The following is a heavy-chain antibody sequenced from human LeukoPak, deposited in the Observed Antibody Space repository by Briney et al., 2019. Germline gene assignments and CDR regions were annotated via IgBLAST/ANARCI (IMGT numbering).Heavy chain of an antibody. V-gene: IGHV4-38-2*02. Sequence: SETLSLTCTVSGYSISSGYYWGWIRQPPGKGLEWIGSIYHSGSAYYNPSLKSRVTISVDTSKNQFSLKLSSVTAADTAVYYCARFLNWFDPWGQGTLVTVSS. CDR1: GYSISSGYY. J-gene: IGHJ5*02. CDR2: IYHSGSA. CDR3: ARFLNWFDP.